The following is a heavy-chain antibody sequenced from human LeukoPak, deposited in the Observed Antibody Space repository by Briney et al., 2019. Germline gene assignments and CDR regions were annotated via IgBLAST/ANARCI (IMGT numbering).Heavy chain of an antibody. CDR2: RNPNSGNT. Sequence: PSVQVSCKASGYTFTSYDVNWVRQATGQGLEWMGWRNPNSGNTGYAQKFQGRVTIITNTSISTAYMELSSLRSEDTAIYYCARGGDTGAFDIWGQGTIATDSS. D-gene: IGHD3-10*01. V-gene: IGHV1-8*03. J-gene: IGHJ3*02. CDR1: GYTFTSYD. CDR3: ARGGDTGAFDI.